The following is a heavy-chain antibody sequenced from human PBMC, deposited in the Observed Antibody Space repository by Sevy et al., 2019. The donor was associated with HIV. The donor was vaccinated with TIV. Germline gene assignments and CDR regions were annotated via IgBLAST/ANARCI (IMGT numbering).Heavy chain of an antibody. D-gene: IGHD5-18*01. CDR3: ARDVGYGGSSLTHDY. J-gene: IGHJ4*02. Sequence: GGSLRLSCAASGFTFSSYGMHWVRQAPGKGLEWVAVIWYDGSNKYYADSVKGRFTISRDNSKNTLYLQMNSLRAEDTAVYYCARDVGYGGSSLTHDYWGQGTLVTVSS. V-gene: IGHV3-33*01. CDR1: GFTFSSYG. CDR2: IWYDGSNK.